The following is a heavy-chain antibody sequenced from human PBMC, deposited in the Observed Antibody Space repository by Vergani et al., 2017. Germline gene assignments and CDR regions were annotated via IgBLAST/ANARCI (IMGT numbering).Heavy chain of an antibody. CDR2: ISSSGSNM. CDR1: GFSFSNYN. Sequence: DVQLVESGGGLVRPGGSLRLFCAGSGFSFSNYNMEWVRQAPGKGLEWVSSISSSGSNMYYSDSLKGRFTISRDNAKNSLFLQMNSLRAEDPAVYYCARHRICYDRSGYEFGSYYYFYYMDVWGKGTTVTVSS. V-gene: IGHV3-21*01. D-gene: IGHD3-22*01. J-gene: IGHJ6*03. CDR3: ARHRICYDRSGYEFGSYYYFYYMDV.